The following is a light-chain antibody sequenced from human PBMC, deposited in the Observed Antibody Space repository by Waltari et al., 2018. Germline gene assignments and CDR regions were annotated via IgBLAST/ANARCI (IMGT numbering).Light chain of an antibody. V-gene: IGKV3-20*01. Sequence: DIVLTQSPGTLSLSPGERATLSCRASQIVSRSLAWYQQKPGQAPSLIIYAASTRATGIPDRFIGSGSGTDFSLTISRLEPEDFAVYYCQHYVRLPATFGQGTKVEIK. J-gene: IGKJ1*01. CDR3: QHYVRLPAT. CDR2: AAS. CDR1: QIVSRS.